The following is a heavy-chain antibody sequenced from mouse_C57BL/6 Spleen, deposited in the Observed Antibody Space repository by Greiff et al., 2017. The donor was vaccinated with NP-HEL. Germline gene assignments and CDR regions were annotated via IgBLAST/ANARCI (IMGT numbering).Heavy chain of an antibody. V-gene: IGHV1-75*01. CDR2: IFPGSGST. J-gene: IGHJ3*01. CDR1: GYTFTDYY. Sequence: VQLQQSGPELVKPGASVKISCKASGYTFTDYYLNWVKQRPGQGLEWIGWIFPGSGSTYYNENFKGKATLNVDTSSSTAYMLLSSLTSEYSAVYVCARSESEYDPWFAYWGQGTLVTVSA. D-gene: IGHD2-4*01. CDR3: ARSESEYDPWFAY.